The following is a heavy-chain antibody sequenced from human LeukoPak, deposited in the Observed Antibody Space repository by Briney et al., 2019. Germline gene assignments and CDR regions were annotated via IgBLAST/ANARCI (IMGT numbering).Heavy chain of an antibody. CDR3: ARFSSGWFYFDY. CDR2: VSNSGSA. CDR1: GGSISKSPYY. D-gene: IGHD6-19*01. Sequence: PSETLSLSCIDSGGSISKSPYYWALIRQPPGKGLEWIGSVSNSGSAYYNASLKSRVTISVDTSKNHFSLKVSSVTAADTAIYYCARFSSGWFYFDYWGQGTLVTVSS. J-gene: IGHJ4*02. V-gene: IGHV4-39*07.